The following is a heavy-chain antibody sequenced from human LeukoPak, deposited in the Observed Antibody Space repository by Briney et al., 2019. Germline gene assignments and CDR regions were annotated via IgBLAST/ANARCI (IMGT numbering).Heavy chain of an antibody. D-gene: IGHD3-10*02. V-gene: IGHV3-20*04. CDR1: GFTFDDYY. CDR3: AELGITMIGGV. CDR2: INWNGGSP. J-gene: IGHJ6*04. Sequence: GSLILSCDASGFTFDDYYMAWVRQAPGKGLEWVSGINWNGGSPDYADSVRGRFIISRDNAKNSLYLQMNSLRAEDTAVYYCAELGITMIGGVWGKGTTVTISS.